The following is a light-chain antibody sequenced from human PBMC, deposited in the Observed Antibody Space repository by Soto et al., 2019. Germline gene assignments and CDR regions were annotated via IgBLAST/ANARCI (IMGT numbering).Light chain of an antibody. CDR3: QQSYSTPFT. V-gene: IGKV1-39*01. CDR1: QSISNH. Sequence: DIQMTQSPSSLSASVEDRVIITCRASQSISNHLNWYQQKPGKAPKRLIYAASSLQSGVPSRFSGSGSGTDFTLTISSLQPEDFATYYCQQSYSTPFTFGPGTKVDI. CDR2: AAS. J-gene: IGKJ3*01.